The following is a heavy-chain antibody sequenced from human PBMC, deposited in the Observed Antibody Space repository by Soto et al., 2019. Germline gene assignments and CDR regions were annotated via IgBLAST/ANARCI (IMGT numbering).Heavy chain of an antibody. V-gene: IGHV3-48*02. CDR3: ARDKTGFGSIDY. CDR2: ISDNSRHM. J-gene: IGHJ4*02. CDR1: GFTFWTFG. D-gene: IGHD3-16*01. Sequence: DVQVVESGGGLVQPGGSLRLSCTSSGFTFWTFGMNWVRQAPGKGLEWISYISDNSRHMYYAVSVKGRFTISRDNVKNSLSLKMNDLTDEDTGLYFCARDKTGFGSIDYWGQVTLVTVSS.